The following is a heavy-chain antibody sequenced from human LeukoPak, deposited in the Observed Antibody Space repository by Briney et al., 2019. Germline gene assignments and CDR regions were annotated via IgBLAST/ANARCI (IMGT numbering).Heavy chain of an antibody. Sequence: ASETLSLTCTVSGYSISSGYYWGWIRQPPGKGLEWIGRIYHSGSTYYNPSLKSRVTISVDTSKNQFSLKLSSVTAADTAVYYCARERGYSGYDRGYYYYYMDVWGKGTTVTVSS. CDR1: GYSISSGYY. V-gene: IGHV4-38-2*02. CDR3: ARERGYSGYDRGYYYYYMDV. CDR2: IYHSGST. D-gene: IGHD5-12*01. J-gene: IGHJ6*03.